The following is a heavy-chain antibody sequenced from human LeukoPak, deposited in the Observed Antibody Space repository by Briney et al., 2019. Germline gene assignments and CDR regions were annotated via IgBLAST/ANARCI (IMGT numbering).Heavy chain of an antibody. V-gene: IGHV1-69*04. J-gene: IGHJ3*02. CDR2: IIPILGIA. Sequence: VASVKVSCKASGGTFSSYAISWVRQAPGQGLEWMGRIIPILGIANYAQKLQGRVTMTTDTSTSTAYMELRSLRSDDTAVYYCARVWPSDIVVVVANYAFDIWGQGTMVTVSS. CDR1: GGTFSSYA. CDR3: ARVWPSDIVVVVANYAFDI. D-gene: IGHD2-15*01.